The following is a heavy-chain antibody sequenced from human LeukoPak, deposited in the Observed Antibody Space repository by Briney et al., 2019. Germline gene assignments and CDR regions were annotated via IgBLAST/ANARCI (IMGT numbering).Heavy chain of an antibody. CDR3: ARDYSSGWYAFDY. D-gene: IGHD6-19*01. Sequence: ASVKVSCKASGYSFTAYGMGWLRQAPGQGLEWMGWISAYNGNTNYAQKLQGRVTMTTDTSTSTAYMELRSLRSDDTAFYYCARDYSSGWYAFDYWGQGTLVTVSS. J-gene: IGHJ4*02. CDR2: ISAYNGNT. V-gene: IGHV1-18*01. CDR1: GYSFTAYG.